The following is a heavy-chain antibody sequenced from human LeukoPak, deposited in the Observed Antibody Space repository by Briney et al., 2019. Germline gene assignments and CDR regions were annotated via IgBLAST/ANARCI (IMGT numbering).Heavy chain of an antibody. CDR2: INWNGGST. J-gene: IGHJ3*01. CDR3: ARDASSGTYFSYAFDV. V-gene: IGHV3-20*04. Sequence: PGGSLRLSCAASGFTFDDYGMSWVRQAPGKGLEWVSGINWNGGSTGYADSVKGRFTISRDNAKNSLYLQMNSLRAEDTALYYCARDASSGTYFSYAFDVWGLGTMVTVSS. CDR1: GFTFDDYG. D-gene: IGHD1-26*01.